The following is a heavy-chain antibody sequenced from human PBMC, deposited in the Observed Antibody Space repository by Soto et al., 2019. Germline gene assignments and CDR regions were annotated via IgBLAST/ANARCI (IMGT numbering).Heavy chain of an antibody. J-gene: IGHJ4*02. V-gene: IGHV4-59*01. CDR3: ASHGSAGGGVLDH. Sequence: SETLSLTCTVSGGSISSYYWSWIRQPPGKGLEWIGYIYYSGSTNYNPSLKSRVTISVDTSKNQFSLELSSVTAADTAVYYCASHGSAGGGVLDHWSQGTLVTVSS. CDR1: GGSISSYY. CDR2: IYYSGST. D-gene: IGHD6-25*01.